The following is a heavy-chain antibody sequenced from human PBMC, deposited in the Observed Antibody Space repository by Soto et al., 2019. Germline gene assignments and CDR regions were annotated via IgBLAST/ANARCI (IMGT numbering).Heavy chain of an antibody. D-gene: IGHD2-2*02. CDR3: ARDLLRIVVVPAAIAYYYYGMDV. J-gene: IGHJ6*02. CDR1: GYTFTGYY. CDR2: INPNSGGT. V-gene: IGHV1-2*02. Sequence: ASVKVSCKASGYTFTGYYMHWVRQAPGQGLERMGWINPNSGGTNYAQKFQGRVTMTRDTSISTAYMELSRLRSDDTAVYYCARDLLRIVVVPAAIAYYYYGMDVWGQGSTVTVSS.